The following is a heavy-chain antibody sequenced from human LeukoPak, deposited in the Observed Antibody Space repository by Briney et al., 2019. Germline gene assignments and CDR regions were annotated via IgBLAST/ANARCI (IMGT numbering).Heavy chain of an antibody. Sequence: GRSLRLSCAASGFTFSSYAMHWVRQAPGKGLEWVAVISYDGSNKYYADSVKGRFTISRDNSKNTLYLQMNSLRSEDTAVYYCARDRPIRDGYNPKSGDYWGQGTLVTVSS. J-gene: IGHJ4*02. CDR3: ARDRPIRDGYNPKSGDY. CDR1: GFTFSSYA. D-gene: IGHD5-24*01. V-gene: IGHV3-30-3*01. CDR2: ISYDGSNK.